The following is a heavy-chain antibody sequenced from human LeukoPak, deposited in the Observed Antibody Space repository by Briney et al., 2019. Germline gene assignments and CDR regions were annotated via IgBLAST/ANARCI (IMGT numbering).Heavy chain of an antibody. V-gene: IGHV3-74*01. Sequence: PGGSLRLSCAASGFIFRSSWMHWVRQAPGKGLVWVSRITGDGSITTYADSVKGRFTISRDNAKNSLYLQMNSLRAEDTAVYYCARDGYCRSTSCFHGFDYWGQGTLVTVSS. CDR3: ARDGYCRSTSCFHGFDY. CDR1: GFIFRSSW. D-gene: IGHD2-2*01. CDR2: ITGDGSIT. J-gene: IGHJ4*02.